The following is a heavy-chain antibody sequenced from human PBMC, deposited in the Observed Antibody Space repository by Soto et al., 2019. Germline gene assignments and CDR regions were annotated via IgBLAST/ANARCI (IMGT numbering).Heavy chain of an antibody. CDR3: ARPSYSSSRYYGMDV. CDR1: GYSFTNYW. V-gene: IGHV5-51*01. J-gene: IGHJ6*02. D-gene: IGHD6-6*01. CDR2: IYPGDSDT. Sequence: GESLKISCKGSGYSFTNYWIGWVRQMPGKGLEWMGIIYPGDSDTRYGPSFEGQVTISADKSITTAYLQWSSLKASDTAMYYCARPSYSSSRYYGMDVWGQGTTVTVSS.